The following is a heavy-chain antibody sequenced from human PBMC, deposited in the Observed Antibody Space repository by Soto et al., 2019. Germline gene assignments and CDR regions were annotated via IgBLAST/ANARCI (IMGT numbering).Heavy chain of an antibody. J-gene: IGHJ6*04. CDR3: AIAGSVVMVDATTSCGMDV. CDR2: ISGSGGST. D-gene: IGHD2-8*01. Sequence: GGSLRLSCAASRFTFSSYAMSWVRQAPGKGLEWVSAISGSGGSTYYADSVKGRFTISRDNSKNTLYLQMNSLRAEDTAVYYCAIAGSVVMVDATTSCGMDVWGKGTTVTVSS. V-gene: IGHV3-23*01. CDR1: RFTFSSYA.